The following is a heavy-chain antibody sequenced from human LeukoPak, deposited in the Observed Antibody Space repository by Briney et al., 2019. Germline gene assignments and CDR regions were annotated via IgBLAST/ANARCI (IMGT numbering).Heavy chain of an antibody. CDR2: IRYDGSNK. CDR1: GFTFSNYA. Sequence: GGSLRLSCAASGFTFSNYAMYWVRQAPGKGLEWVAFIRYDGSNKYYADSVKGRFTISRDNSKNTLYLQMNSLRAEDTAVYYCAKDRTPYYDFWSGYLDYWGQGTLVTVSS. V-gene: IGHV3-30*02. CDR3: AKDRTPYYDFWSGYLDY. D-gene: IGHD3-3*01. J-gene: IGHJ4*02.